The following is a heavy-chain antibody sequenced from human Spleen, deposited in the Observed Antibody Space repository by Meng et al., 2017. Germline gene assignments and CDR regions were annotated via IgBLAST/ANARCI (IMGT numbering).Heavy chain of an antibody. CDR3: ARDQDISDSNAFDI. CDR2: ISYSGST. J-gene: IGHJ3*02. Sequence: SETLSLTCTVSGGSISSYYWSWIRQPPGKGLEWIGSISYSGSTYYNPSLKSRVTISVDTSKNQFSLKLSSVTTADTAVYYCARDQDISDSNAFDIWGQGTMVTVSS. V-gene: IGHV4-39*07. D-gene: IGHD2-15*01. CDR1: GGSISSYY.